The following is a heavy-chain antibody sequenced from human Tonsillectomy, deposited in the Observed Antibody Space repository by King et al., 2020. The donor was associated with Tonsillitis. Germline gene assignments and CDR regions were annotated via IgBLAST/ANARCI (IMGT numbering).Heavy chain of an antibody. CDR3: ARFSPNGGVDY. CDR2: IFHRGTT. CDR1: GYSVSNNYY. Sequence: VQLQESGPGLVKPSETLSLTCSVSGYSVSNNYYWGWIRQPPGTGLEWIATIFHRGTTYYNPSLKTRITISVDTSKNQFSLKVSSVTAADTALYYCARFSPNGGVDYWGQGTLVTVSS. D-gene: IGHD4-23*01. V-gene: IGHV4-38-2*01. J-gene: IGHJ4*02.